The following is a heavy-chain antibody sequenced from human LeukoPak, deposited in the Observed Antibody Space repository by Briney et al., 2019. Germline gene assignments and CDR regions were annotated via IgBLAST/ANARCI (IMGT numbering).Heavy chain of an antibody. J-gene: IGHJ6*02. CDR2: IIPIFGIA. CDR1: GGTFSSYA. D-gene: IGHD2-21*02. CDR3: ARSSVTAIIYYYYGMDV. Sequence: SVKVSCEASGGTFSSYAISWVRQAPGQGLEWMGRIIPIFGIANYAQKFQGRVTITADKSTSTAYMELSSLRSEDTAVYYCARSSVTAIIYYYYGMDVWGQGTTVTVSS. V-gene: IGHV1-69*04.